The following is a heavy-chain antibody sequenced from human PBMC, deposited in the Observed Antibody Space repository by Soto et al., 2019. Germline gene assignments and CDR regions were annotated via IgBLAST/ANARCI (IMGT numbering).Heavy chain of an antibody. V-gene: IGHV4-30-2*01. J-gene: IGHJ3*02. CDR2: IYHSGNT. CDR1: GGSISTGYS. D-gene: IGHD7-27*01. CDR3: VVAGDDAFDI. Sequence: QLQLQESGSGLVKPSQTLSLTCVVSGGSISTGYSWGWIRQPPGKGLEWIGHIYHSGNTYYNPSLKSRVTISVDRSKNQFSLRLSSVTAADTAVYYCVVAGDDAFDIWGQGTMVTVSS.